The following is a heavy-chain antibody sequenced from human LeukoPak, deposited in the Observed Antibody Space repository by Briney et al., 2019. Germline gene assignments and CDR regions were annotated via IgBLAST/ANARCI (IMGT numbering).Heavy chain of an antibody. Sequence: GASVKVSCKASGYTFTGYYMHWVRQAPGQGLEWMGIINPSGGSTSYAQKFQGRVTMTRDTSTSTVYMGLSSLRSEDTAVYYCARDPDWYYYYYGMDVWGQGTTVTVSS. CDR1: GYTFTGYY. D-gene: IGHD3-9*01. V-gene: IGHV1-46*01. J-gene: IGHJ6*02. CDR3: ARDPDWYYYYYGMDV. CDR2: INPSGGST.